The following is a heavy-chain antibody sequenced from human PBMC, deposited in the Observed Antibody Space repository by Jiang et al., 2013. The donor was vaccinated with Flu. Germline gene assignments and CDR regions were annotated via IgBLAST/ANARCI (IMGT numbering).Heavy chain of an antibody. Sequence: SGAEVKKPGSSVKVSCKASGGSFNRFAISWVRQVPGEGLQWLGGIIPVLGKATYDQKFQGRVAINADMSSATAFMELNSLRSDDTAMYYCAKDGGGYFDWMYYADSWGQGTLVTVSS. CDR1: GGSFNRFA. CDR3: AKDGGGYFDWMYYADS. D-gene: IGHD3-9*01. V-gene: IGHV1-69*04. J-gene: IGHJ5*02. CDR2: IIPVLGKA.